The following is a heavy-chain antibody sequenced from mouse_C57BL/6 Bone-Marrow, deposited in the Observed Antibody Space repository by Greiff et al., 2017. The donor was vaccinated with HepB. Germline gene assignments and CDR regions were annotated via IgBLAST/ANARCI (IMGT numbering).Heavy chain of an antibody. Sequence: VQLQQSGAELVRPGASVKLSCTASGFNFKDDYMHWVKQRPEQGLEWIGWIDPENGDTEYASKFQGKATITADTSSNTAYLQLSSLTSEDTAVYYCTSMVTTGYYFDYWGQGTTLTVSS. CDR2: IDPENGDT. D-gene: IGHD2-2*01. CDR3: TSMVTTGYYFDY. V-gene: IGHV14-4*01. J-gene: IGHJ2*01. CDR1: GFNFKDDY.